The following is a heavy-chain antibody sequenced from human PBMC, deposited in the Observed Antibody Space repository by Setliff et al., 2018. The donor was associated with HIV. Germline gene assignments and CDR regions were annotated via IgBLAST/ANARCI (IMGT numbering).Heavy chain of an antibody. CDR3: ARGSRQLTIFGVVFKTNYYFMDV. V-gene: IGHV4-34*01. J-gene: IGHJ6*03. D-gene: IGHD3-3*01. CDR2: INHDRTT. Sequence: LSLTCAVYGGSFSGYYWSWTRQPPGKGLEWIGEINHDRTTNYNPSLKSRVTISVDTSKDQFSLTLNSVTAADTAVYYCARGSRQLTIFGVVFKTNYYFMDVWGKGTAVTVSS. CDR1: GGSFSGYY.